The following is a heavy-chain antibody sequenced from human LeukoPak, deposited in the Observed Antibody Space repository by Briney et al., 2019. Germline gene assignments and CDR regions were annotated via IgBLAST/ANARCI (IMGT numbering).Heavy chain of an antibody. CDR1: GGSISSSSYY. CDR2: IYYSGST. V-gene: IGHV4-39*01. J-gene: IGHJ6*02. D-gene: IGHD3-3*01. Sequence: SETLSLTCTVSGGSISSSSYYWGWIRQPPGKGLEWIGSIYYSGSTYYNPSLKSRVTISVDTSKNQCSLKLSSVTAADTAVYYCATFTISTLSGDGMDVWGQGTTVTVSS. CDR3: ATFTISTLSGDGMDV.